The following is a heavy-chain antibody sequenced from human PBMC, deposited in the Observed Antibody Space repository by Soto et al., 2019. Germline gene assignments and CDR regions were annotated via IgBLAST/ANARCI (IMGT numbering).Heavy chain of an antibody. D-gene: IGHD3-10*01. Sequence: EEQLVESGGHLVQPGESLRLSCAASGFSLSFSIYWIHWVRQAPGKGLVWVSRIDSNERDTTYADSVKGRFTISRDNAKNTVFLQMNSVKGDDTAVYYCARGGRGFGGLGVFDIWGQGTVVTVSS. CDR1: GFSLSFSIYW. CDR3: ARGGRGFGGLGVFDI. V-gene: IGHV3-74*03. J-gene: IGHJ3*02. CDR2: IDSNERDT.